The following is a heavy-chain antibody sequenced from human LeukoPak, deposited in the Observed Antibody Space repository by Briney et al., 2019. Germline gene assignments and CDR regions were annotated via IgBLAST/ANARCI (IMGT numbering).Heavy chain of an antibody. CDR1: GASISGSGYY. D-gene: IGHD6-25*01. V-gene: IGHV4-39*01. CDR3: VRQGPGATRVGILKSIFSYFQY. Sequence: PSETLSLTCSVSGASISGSGYYWGWIRQPPGKGLEWIASIYSSGSNYYNPSLKSRATISVDTSKNQFSLNLNSVTAADTAVYFCVRQGPGATRVGILKSIFSYFQYWGQGTLVAVSS. CDR2: IYSSGSN. J-gene: IGHJ4*02.